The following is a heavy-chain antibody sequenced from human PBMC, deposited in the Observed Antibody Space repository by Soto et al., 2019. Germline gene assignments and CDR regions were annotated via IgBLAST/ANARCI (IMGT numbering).Heavy chain of an antibody. D-gene: IGHD6-19*01. J-gene: IGHJ4*02. Sequence: QEHLMESGGGLVKPGGSLRLSCAGSGFIFSDYYITWIRRAPGKGLEWVSYINTLSSAIYYADYVKGRFTSSRDNAKNSVYLQMNSLRAEDTAVYYCARRLQWQLRPLDSWGRGTLVTVSS. V-gene: IGHV3-11*01. CDR3: ARRLQWQLRPLDS. CDR2: INTLSSAI. CDR1: GFIFSDYY.